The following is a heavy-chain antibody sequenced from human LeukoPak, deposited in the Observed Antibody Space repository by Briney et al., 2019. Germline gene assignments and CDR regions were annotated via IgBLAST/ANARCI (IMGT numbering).Heavy chain of an antibody. CDR2: INPSGGST. CDR1: VYTFTIYY. CDR3: ARETRSRPGNFDY. V-gene: IGHV1-46*01. D-gene: IGHD1-26*01. Sequence: ASVRVSCTASVYTFTIYYMHWVRQAPGQGLEWMGIINPSGGSTSYAQKFQGRVTMTRDMSTSTVYMDLSSLRSEDTAVYYCARETRSRPGNFDYWGQGTLVTVSS. J-gene: IGHJ4*02.